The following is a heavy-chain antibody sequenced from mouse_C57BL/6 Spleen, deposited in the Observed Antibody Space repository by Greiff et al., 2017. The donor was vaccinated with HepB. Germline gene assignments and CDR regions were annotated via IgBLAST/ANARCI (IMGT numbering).Heavy chain of an antibody. J-gene: IGHJ2*01. CDR3: ARARIHGGYFDY. CDR1: GYTFTSYW. CDR2: INPSSGYT. Sequence: VQLQQSGAELAKPGASVKLSCKASGYTFTSYWMHWVKQRPGQGLEWIGYINPSSGYTKYNQKFKDKATLTADKSSNTAYLQLSSLTSEDTAVYYCARARIHGGYFDYWGQGTTLTVSS. V-gene: IGHV1-7*01.